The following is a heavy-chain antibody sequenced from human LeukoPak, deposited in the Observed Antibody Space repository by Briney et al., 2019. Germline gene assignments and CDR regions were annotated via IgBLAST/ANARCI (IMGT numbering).Heavy chain of an antibody. CDR1: GFIFSSYA. CDR2: ISGSGGST. V-gene: IGHV3-23*01. Sequence: GGSLRLSCAASGFIFSSYAMSWVRQAPGKGLEWVSTISGSGGSTYYADSVKGRFTISRDNSKNTVYLQMNSLRAEDTAVYYCAKDRSSINDVCHGDFDRWGQGTLVTVSS. CDR3: AKDRSSINDVCHGDFDR. J-gene: IGHJ4*02. D-gene: IGHD2-8*01.